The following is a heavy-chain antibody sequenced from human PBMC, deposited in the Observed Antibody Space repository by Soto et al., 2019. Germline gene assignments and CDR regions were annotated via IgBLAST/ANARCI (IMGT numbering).Heavy chain of an antibody. CDR1: GGSISSGDYY. D-gene: IGHD5-12*01. J-gene: IGHJ6*02. V-gene: IGHV4-30-4*01. CDR2: IYYSGST. CDR3: ARGEAVATIFTYYYYYGMDV. Sequence: PSETLSLTCTVSGGSISSGDYYWSWIRQPPGKGLEWIGYIYYSGSTYYNPSLKSRVTISVDTSKNQFSLKLSSVTAADTAVYYCARGEAVATIFTYYYYYGMDVWGQGTTVTVSS.